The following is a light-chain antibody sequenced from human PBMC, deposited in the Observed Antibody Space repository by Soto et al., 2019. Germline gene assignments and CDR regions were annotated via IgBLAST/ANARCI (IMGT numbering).Light chain of an antibody. CDR3: SSYTSSSTLASYV. CDR1: SSDVGSYNY. Sequence: QSVLTQPASVSGSPGQSITISCTGTSSDVGSYNYVSWYQQHPGKAPKLMIYDVSNRPSGVSNRFSGSKSGNTASLTISGLQAEDEADYYCSSYTSSSTLASYVCGTGTKVTV. V-gene: IGLV2-14*01. CDR2: DVS. J-gene: IGLJ1*01.